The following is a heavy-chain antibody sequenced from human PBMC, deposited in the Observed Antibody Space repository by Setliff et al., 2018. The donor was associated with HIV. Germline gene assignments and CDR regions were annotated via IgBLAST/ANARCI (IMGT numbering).Heavy chain of an antibody. J-gene: IGHJ6*03. Sequence: SVKVSCKASGGTFSSYAISWVRQAPGQGLEWMGGIIPIFGTANYAQKFQGRVTITTDESTTTAYMELRSLRPEDTAVYYCARETYYGSGSYLPTEYYYYYMDVWGKGTTVTVSS. CDR2: IIPIFGTA. V-gene: IGHV1-69*05. D-gene: IGHD3-10*01. CDR3: ARETYYGSGSYLPTEYYYYYMDV. CDR1: GGTFSSYA.